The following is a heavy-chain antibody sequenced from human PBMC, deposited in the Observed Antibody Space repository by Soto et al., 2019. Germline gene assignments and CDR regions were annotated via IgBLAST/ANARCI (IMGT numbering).Heavy chain of an antibody. Sequence: GASVKVSCKASGYTFTSYGISWVRQAPGQGLEWLGWISAYNGNTNYAQKLQGRVTMTTDTSTSTAYMELRSLRSDDTAVYYCARDPGSGSGWPLHYYYGMDVWGQGTTVTVSS. V-gene: IGHV1-18*01. CDR2: ISAYNGNT. J-gene: IGHJ6*02. CDR3: ARDPGSGSGWPLHYYYGMDV. CDR1: GYTFTSYG. D-gene: IGHD6-19*01.